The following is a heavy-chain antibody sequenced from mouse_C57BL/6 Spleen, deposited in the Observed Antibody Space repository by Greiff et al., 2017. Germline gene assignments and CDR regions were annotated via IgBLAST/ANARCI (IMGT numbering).Heavy chain of an antibody. CDR1: GFTFSDYY. J-gene: IGHJ4*01. Sequence: EVQVVESGGGLVQPGGSLKLSCAASGFTFSDYYMYWVRQTPEKRLEWVAYISNGGGSTYYPDTVKGRFTISRDNAKNTLYLQMSRLKSEDTAMYYCARLLLRDYAMDYWGQGTSVTVSS. CDR3: ARLLLRDYAMDY. D-gene: IGHD1-1*01. V-gene: IGHV5-12*01. CDR2: ISNGGGST.